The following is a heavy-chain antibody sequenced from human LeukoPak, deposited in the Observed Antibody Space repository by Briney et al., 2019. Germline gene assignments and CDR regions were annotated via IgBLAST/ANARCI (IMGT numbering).Heavy chain of an antibody. CDR1: GFTFSSYW. CDR3: AKDSRKYSL. Sequence: GGSLRLSCAASGFTFSSYWMSWVRQAPGKGLEWVANIKQDGSEKYYVDSVKGRFTISRDNSKNTLYLQMNSLRAEDTAVYYCAKDSRKYSLWGQGTLVTVSS. J-gene: IGHJ4*02. V-gene: IGHV3-7*03. CDR2: IKQDGSEK. D-gene: IGHD6-6*01.